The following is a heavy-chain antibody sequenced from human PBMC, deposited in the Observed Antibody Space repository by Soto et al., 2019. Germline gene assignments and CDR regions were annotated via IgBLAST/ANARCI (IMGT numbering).Heavy chain of an antibody. CDR2: VSAASRYT. V-gene: IGHV1-3*01. CDR1: GYNFNNYA. Sequence: QVQLVQSGAEVKEPGAPVKVSCKASGYNFNNYAIHWVRQAPGQRLEWMGWVSAASRYTKYSQRFQGRVTITRDTSASTMDLSSLTSEDTAVYYCAIGRGGNFELDSWGQGTLVTVSS. D-gene: IGHD2-21*02. CDR3: AIGRGGNFELDS. J-gene: IGHJ4*02.